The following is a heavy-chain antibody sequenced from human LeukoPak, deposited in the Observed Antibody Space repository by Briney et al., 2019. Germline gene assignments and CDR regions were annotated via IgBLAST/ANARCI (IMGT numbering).Heavy chain of an antibody. CDR2: IHYSGST. D-gene: IGHD6-19*01. V-gene: IGHV4-59*08. Sequence: SETLSLTCTVSGGTISSYYWNWIGQPPGKGLEWIGYIHYSGSTKYNPSLKSRVTISVDTSKNQFSLKLSSVTAADTAVYYCARWSSSGWAFHYWGQGTLVSVSS. CDR1: GGTISSYY. CDR3: ARWSSSGWAFHY. J-gene: IGHJ4*02.